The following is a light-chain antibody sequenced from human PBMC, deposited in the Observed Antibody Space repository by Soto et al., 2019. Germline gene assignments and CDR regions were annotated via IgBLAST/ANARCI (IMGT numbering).Light chain of an antibody. J-gene: IGKJ4*01. Sequence: EIVLTQSPATLSLSPGDRATLSCMASQSVHRYLAWYQQKPGQAPRLLMYEASNRATGIPATFSANGSGTDFTLTITNLEPEDFAVYFCQQRSSWPPTFGGGTKVEF. CDR2: EAS. CDR1: QSVHRY. V-gene: IGKV3-11*01. CDR3: QQRSSWPPT.